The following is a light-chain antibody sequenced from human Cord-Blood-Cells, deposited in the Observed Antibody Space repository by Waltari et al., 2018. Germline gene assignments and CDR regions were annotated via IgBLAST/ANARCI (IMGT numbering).Light chain of an antibody. CDR3: QQYYSTPWT. CDR2: WAY. CDR1: KRVLYSSNNNNY. J-gene: IGKJ1*01. Sequence: DIVMTQSTDSLAVSLGERATITCHFTKRVLYSSNNNNYLALYQRKPGQPPNLLIYWAYNRECGVPYRFSDSRSGREFTLTISSLQAEYVAVYYCQQYYSTPWTFGQGTKVEIK. V-gene: IGKV4-1*01.